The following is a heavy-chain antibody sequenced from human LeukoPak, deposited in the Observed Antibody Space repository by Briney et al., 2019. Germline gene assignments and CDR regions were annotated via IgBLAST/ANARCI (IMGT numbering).Heavy chain of an antibody. V-gene: IGHV3-11*04. CDR2: ISSSGSTI. CDR1: GFTFSDYY. CDR3: AREASYGYKAAFDY. J-gene: IGHJ4*02. D-gene: IGHD5-18*01. Sequence: GGSLRLSCAASGFTFSDYYMSWIRQAPGKGLEWVSYISSSGSTIYHADSVKGRFTISRDNAKNSLYLQMNSLRAEDTAVYYCAREASYGYKAAFDYWGQGTLVTVSS.